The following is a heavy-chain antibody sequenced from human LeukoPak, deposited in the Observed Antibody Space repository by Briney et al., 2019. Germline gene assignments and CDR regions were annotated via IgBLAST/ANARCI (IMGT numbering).Heavy chain of an antibody. CDR1: GFTFSSYA. V-gene: IGHV3-23*01. CDR2: ISGSGGST. J-gene: IGHJ4*02. CDR3: AKGTGGYSSSSADY. D-gene: IGHD6-6*01. Sequence: PGGSLRLSCAASGFTFSSYAMSWVRQAPGKGLEWVSAISGSGGSTYYADSVKGRFTISRDNAKNSLYLQMNSLRAEDMALYYCAKGTGGYSSSSADYWGQGTLVTVSS.